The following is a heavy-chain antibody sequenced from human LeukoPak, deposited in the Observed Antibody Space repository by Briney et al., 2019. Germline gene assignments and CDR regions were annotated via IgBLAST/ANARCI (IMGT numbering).Heavy chain of an antibody. D-gene: IGHD3-10*01. CDR2: IYYSGTT. J-gene: IGHJ6*03. CDR3: ARQISAYYYYYIDV. V-gene: IGHV4-39*01. CDR1: GGSISSSNYY. Sequence: PSETLSLICSVSGGSISSSNYYWGWIRQPPAKGLEWIGTIYYSGTTYYNPSLQSRVTISGEVSKNQFSLTLRSVTAADTAVYYCARQISAYYYYYIDVWGKGTTVTVSS.